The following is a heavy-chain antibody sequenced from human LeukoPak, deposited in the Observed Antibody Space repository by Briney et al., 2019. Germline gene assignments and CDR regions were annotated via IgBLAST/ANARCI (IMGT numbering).Heavy chain of an antibody. Sequence: GASVKVSCKASGYTFTSYGISWVRQAPGQGLEWMGWISAYNGNTNYAQKLQGRVTMTTDTSTSTAYMGLRSLRSDDTAVYYCARGDIVVVPAARFGPDYYYYYMDVWGKGTTVTVSS. CDR1: GYTFTSYG. CDR2: ISAYNGNT. J-gene: IGHJ6*03. V-gene: IGHV1-18*01. CDR3: ARGDIVVVPAARFGPDYYYYYMDV. D-gene: IGHD2-2*01.